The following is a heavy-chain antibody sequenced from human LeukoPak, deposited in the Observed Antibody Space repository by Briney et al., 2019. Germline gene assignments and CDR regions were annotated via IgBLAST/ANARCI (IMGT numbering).Heavy chain of an antibody. V-gene: IGHV3-30*02. CDR1: GFTFSSYG. Sequence: GGSLRLSCAASGFTFSSYGMHWVRQAPGKGLEWVAFIRYDGSNKNYADSVEGRFTISRDNSKNTLYLQMNSLRAEDTAVYYCANLDSSGWSDHFDYWGQGTLVTVSS. CDR2: IRYDGSNK. D-gene: IGHD6-19*01. CDR3: ANLDSSGWSDHFDY. J-gene: IGHJ4*02.